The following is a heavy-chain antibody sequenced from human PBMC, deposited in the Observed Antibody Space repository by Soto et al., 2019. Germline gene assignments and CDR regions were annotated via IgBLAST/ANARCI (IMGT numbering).Heavy chain of an antibody. J-gene: IGHJ2*01. CDR3: AKDAEGSLKGWYFDL. CDR2: ISYDGSNK. D-gene: IGHD2-15*01. Sequence: QVQLVESGGGVVQPGRSLRLSCAASGFTFSSYGMHWVRQAPGKGLEWVAVISYDGSNKYYADSVKGRFTISRDNSKNTLYLQMNSLRAEDTAVYYCAKDAEGSLKGWYFDLWGRGTLVTVSS. V-gene: IGHV3-30*18. CDR1: GFTFSSYG.